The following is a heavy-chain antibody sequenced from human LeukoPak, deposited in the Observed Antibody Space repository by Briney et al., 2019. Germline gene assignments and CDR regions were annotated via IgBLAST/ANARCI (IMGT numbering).Heavy chain of an antibody. V-gene: IGHV4-34*01. CDR1: GGSFSGYY. J-gene: IGHJ4*02. CDR3: STAGVVEYYFDY. Sequence: SETLSLTCAVYGGSFSGYYWSWIRQPPGKGLEWIGEINHSGSTNYNPSLKSRVTISVDTSKNQFSLKLSSVTAADTAVYHCSTAGVVEYYFDYWGQGTLVTVSS. D-gene: IGHD2-15*01. CDR2: INHSGST.